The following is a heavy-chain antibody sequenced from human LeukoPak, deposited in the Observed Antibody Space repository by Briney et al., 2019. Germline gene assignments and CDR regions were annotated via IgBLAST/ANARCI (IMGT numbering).Heavy chain of an antibody. V-gene: IGHV7-4-1*02. Sequence: ASVKVSCKTSGYTFTTYAMKWVRQAPGQGLEWTGWINTDTGKPTYAQGFTGRYVFSLDTSVSTAYLQISNLRTDDTAVYYCARDWNAKGYWVIDYWGQGTLVTVSS. CDR2: INTDTGKP. D-gene: IGHD2-8*02. J-gene: IGHJ4*02. CDR1: GYTFTTYA. CDR3: ARDWNAKGYWVIDY.